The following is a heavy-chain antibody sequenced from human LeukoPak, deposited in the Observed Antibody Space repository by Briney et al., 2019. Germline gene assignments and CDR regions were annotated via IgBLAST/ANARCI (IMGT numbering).Heavy chain of an antibody. CDR2: INSDGSST. V-gene: IGHV3-74*01. Sequence: GGSLRLSCVASGFTFSSHGMNWVRQAPGKGLVWVSRINSDGSSTSYADSVKGRFTISRDNAKNTLYLQMNSLRAEDTAVYYCAKDLRYSGSLRAMDYWGQGTLVTVSS. D-gene: IGHD1-26*01. CDR1: GFTFSSHG. CDR3: AKDLRYSGSLRAMDY. J-gene: IGHJ4*02.